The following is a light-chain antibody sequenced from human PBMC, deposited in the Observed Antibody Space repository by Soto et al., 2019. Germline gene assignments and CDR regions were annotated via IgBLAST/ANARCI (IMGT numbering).Light chain of an antibody. CDR3: SAYTSSSTLYG. Sequence: QSALTQPASVSGSPGQSITISCTGTSSDVGGYNYVSWYQQHPGKAPKLMIYDVSNRPSGVSNRCSGSKSGNTASLTISGLQAEDEAEDYCSAYTSSSTLYGVGTGTKLTVL. CDR2: DVS. J-gene: IGLJ1*01. V-gene: IGLV2-14*01. CDR1: SSDVGGYNY.